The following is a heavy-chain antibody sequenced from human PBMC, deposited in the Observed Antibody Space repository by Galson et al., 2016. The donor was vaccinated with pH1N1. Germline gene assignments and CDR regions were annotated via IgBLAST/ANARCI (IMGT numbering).Heavy chain of an antibody. CDR1: GDSVSSNSAA. CDR3: ARDGIAAAGIRRDQYYFDY. J-gene: IGHJ4*02. V-gene: IGHV6-1*01. D-gene: IGHD6-13*01. CDR2: TYYRSKWYN. Sequence: CAISGDSVSSNSAAWNWIRQSPSRGLEWPGRTYYRSKWYNDYAVSVKGRITINPDTSKNQFSLQLNSVTPEDTAVYYCARDGIAAAGIRRDQYYFDYWGQGTLVTVSS.